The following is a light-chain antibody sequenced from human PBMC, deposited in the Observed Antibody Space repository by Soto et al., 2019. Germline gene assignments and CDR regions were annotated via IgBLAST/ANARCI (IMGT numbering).Light chain of an antibody. V-gene: IGKV3-15*01. CDR3: QQYNNWWT. CDR2: GAS. Sequence: EIVMTQSPATLSVSPGERATLSCRASQSVSTSLAWYQQKPGQAPRLLISGASTRATGIPARFSGSGSETEFTLTISSLQSEDFAVYYCQQYNNWWTFGQGTKVEI. CDR1: QSVSTS. J-gene: IGKJ1*01.